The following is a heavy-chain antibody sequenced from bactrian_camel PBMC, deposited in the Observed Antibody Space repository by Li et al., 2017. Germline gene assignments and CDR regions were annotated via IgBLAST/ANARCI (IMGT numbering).Heavy chain of an antibody. Sequence: HVQLVESGGGSVQAGGSLKLSCTISGYITNSCGMGWYRQAPGKERELDSTISTDGTTHYAASVKGRFTISRDSAKNTLYLQMNSLKPEDTAMYYCAVRWRCNDGTWRLPGGFRYWGQGTQVTVS. CDR1: GYITNSCG. CDR2: ISTDGTT. V-gene: IGHV3S55*01. CDR3: AVRWRCNDGTWRLPGGFRY. J-gene: IGHJ6*01. D-gene: IGHD3*01.